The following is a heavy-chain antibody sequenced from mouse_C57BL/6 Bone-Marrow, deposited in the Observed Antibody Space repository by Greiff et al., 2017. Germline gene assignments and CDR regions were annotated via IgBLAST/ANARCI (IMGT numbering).Heavy chain of an antibody. CDR1: GFTFSSYT. CDR2: ISGGGGNT. Sequence: EVHLVESGGGLVKPGGSLKLSCAASGFTFSSYTMSWVRQTPEKRLEWVATISGGGGNTYYPDSVKGRFTISRDNAKNTLYLQMSSLRSEDTALYYCAREGYGYDPEVYFDYWGQGTTLTVSS. D-gene: IGHD2-2*01. J-gene: IGHJ2*01. CDR3: AREGYGYDPEVYFDY. V-gene: IGHV5-9*01.